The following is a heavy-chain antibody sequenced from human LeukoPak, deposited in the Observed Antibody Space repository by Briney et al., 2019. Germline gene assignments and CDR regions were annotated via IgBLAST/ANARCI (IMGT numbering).Heavy chain of an antibody. CDR2: IYHSGST. Sequence: PSETLSLTCTVSGGSISSSSYYWGWTRQPPGKGLEWIGSIYHSGSTNYNPSLKSRVTISVDKSKNQFSLKLSSVTAADTAVYYCARDESLSRYFDYWGQGTLVTVSS. CDR1: GGSISSSSYY. CDR3: ARDESLSRYFDY. J-gene: IGHJ4*02. V-gene: IGHV4-39*07. D-gene: IGHD2-2*01.